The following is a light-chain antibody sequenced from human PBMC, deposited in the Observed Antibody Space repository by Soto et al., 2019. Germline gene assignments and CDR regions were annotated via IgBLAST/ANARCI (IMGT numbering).Light chain of an antibody. CDR3: QKYNSALLT. J-gene: IGKJ1*01. CDR1: QGISNY. CDR2: AAS. Sequence: DIQMTQSPSSLSASVGDRVTITCRASQGISNYLAWYQQKPGKVPKLLIYAASTLQSGVPSRFSDSGSGADFTPTISSLQPEDVATYYCQKYNSALLTFGQGTKVDIK. V-gene: IGKV1-27*01.